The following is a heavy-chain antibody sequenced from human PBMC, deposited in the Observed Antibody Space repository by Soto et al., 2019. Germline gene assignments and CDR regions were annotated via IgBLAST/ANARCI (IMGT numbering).Heavy chain of an antibody. J-gene: IGHJ5*02. D-gene: IGHD2-15*01. V-gene: IGHV4-59*01. CDR1: GGSISSYS. CDR3: ARGTKGGCGSGGHCYSENDT. CDR2: IHYSGST. Sequence: VQLQESGPGLVKPSETLSLTCTVSGGSISSYSWSWIRQPPGKGLEWIEHIHYSGSTNYSHSLKCRVSKPMDTSRTHFSLKLSSVNAADTAVYYCARGTKGGCGSGGHCYSENDTRGQGTVVTVSS.